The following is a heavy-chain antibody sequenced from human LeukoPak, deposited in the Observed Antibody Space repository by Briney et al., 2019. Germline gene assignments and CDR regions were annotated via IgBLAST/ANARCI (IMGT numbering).Heavy chain of an antibody. CDR1: GGSISTHY. V-gene: IGHV4-4*07. D-gene: IGHD5-24*01. CDR3: AREVEMATKFDY. J-gene: IGHJ4*02. Sequence: RPSETLSLTCTVSGGSISTHYWSWIRQPAGKGLEWIGRISTTVSTTYNPSLKSRVTMSIDTSKNQFSLKLSSVTAADTAVYYCAREVEMATKFDYWGQ. CDR2: ISTTVST.